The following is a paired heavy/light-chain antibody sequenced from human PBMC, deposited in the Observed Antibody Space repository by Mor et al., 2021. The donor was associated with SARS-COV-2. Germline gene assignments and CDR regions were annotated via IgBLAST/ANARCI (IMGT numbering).Heavy chain of an antibody. V-gene: IGHV1-46*03. CDR1: GYTFTSSY. CDR3: AKDSSTGWLTVDS. Sequence: QVQLVQSGTEVKKPGASVMISCKASGYTFTSSYVHWVRQAPGQGLEWMGLIHPSGDRAGYAEKFRGRVTMTRDTSTSTLYMELSSLTSEDTAVYYCAKDSSTGWLTVDSWGQGTLVTVSS. D-gene: IGHD6-19*01. J-gene: IGHJ4*02. CDR2: IHPSGDRA.
Light chain of an antibody. CDR1: SSDIGAYKY. CDR3: TSHTRSSTYV. V-gene: IGLV2-14*01. J-gene: IGLJ1*01. CDR2: EVS. Sequence: QSALTQPASVSGSPGQSITISCTGTSSDIGAYKYVSWYQQHPGKVPQLIIYEVSYRPSGVSNRFSGSKSGNTASLTISGLQAEDEADYYCTSHTRSSTYVFGSGTKVTVL.